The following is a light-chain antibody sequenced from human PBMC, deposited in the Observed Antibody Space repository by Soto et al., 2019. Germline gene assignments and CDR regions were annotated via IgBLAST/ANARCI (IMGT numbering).Light chain of an antibody. CDR3: QSVDSSGPYV. CDR2: KDS. V-gene: IGLV3-25*03. Sequence: YELTQPPSVSVSPGQTARITCSGDALPKQYAYWYQQKPGQAPVLVIYKDSERPSGIPERFSGSSSGTTVTLTISGVQAEDEAAYSCQSVDSSGPYVFVTGSMVTVL. CDR1: ALPKQY. J-gene: IGLJ1*01.